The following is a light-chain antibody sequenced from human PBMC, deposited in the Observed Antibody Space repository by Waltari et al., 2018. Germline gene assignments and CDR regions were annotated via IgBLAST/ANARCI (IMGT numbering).Light chain of an antibody. Sequence: SYELTQPPSVSVSPGQTASITCSGAKLGDKYACWYEQKPGQSPVLGIYQDGKRPSGSPERFSGSNSGNTANLTISGTQAMDEADYYCQAWDSSTVVFGGGTKLTVL. J-gene: IGLJ2*01. CDR1: KLGDKY. CDR3: QAWDSSTVV. V-gene: IGLV3-1*01. CDR2: QDG.